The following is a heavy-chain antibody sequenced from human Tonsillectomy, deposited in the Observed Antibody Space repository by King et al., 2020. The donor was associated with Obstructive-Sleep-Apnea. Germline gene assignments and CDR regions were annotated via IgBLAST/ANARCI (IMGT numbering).Heavy chain of an antibody. CDR1: GFAFDSYW. Sequence: VQLVESGGGLVQPGGSLRLSCAASGFAFDSYWMAWVRQGPGKGLEWLANINEDESAKYYLNSVKGRFTISRDNVKKSLFLHMNSLRAEDTAGYYCSRXYXXGGXCXSXLXXXXXGTLVTVSS. J-gene: IGHJ4*02. CDR3: SRXYXXGGXCXSXLXX. V-gene: IGHV3-7*03. D-gene: IGHD2-15*01. CDR2: INEDESAK.